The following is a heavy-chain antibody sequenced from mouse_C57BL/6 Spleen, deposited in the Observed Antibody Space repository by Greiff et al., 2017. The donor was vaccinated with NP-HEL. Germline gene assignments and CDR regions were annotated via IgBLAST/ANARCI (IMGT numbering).Heavy chain of an antibody. CDR2: IDPETGGT. J-gene: IGHJ2*01. D-gene: IGHD2-12*01. CDR3: TKGGARRGYFDY. V-gene: IGHV1-15*01. Sequence: QVQLQQSGAELVRPGASVTLSCKASGYTFTDYEMHWVKQTPVHGLEWIGAIDPETGGTAYNQKFKGKAILTADKSSSTAYMELRSLTSEDSAVYYWTKGGARRGYFDYWGQGTTLTVSS. CDR1: GYTFTDYE.